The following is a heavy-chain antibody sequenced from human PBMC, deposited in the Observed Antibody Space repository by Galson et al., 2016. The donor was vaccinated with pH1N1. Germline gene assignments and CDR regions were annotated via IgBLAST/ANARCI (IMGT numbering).Heavy chain of an antibody. CDR3: SNAYSSSSGYYFEY. J-gene: IGHJ4*02. V-gene: IGHV3-23*01. CDR2: ITGSGGST. Sequence: SLRLSCAASGLTFSSYAMHWVRQAPGRGLEWVSTITGSGGSTYYPDSVKGRFTITRHNAKNTLYLQMNSLRAEDTAVYHCSNAYSSSSGYYFEYWGQGALFTVSS. CDR1: GLTFSSYA. D-gene: IGHD6-6*01.